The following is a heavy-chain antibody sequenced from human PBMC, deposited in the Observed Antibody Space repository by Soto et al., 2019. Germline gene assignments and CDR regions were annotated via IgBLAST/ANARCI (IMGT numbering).Heavy chain of an antibody. J-gene: IGHJ6*02. CDR1: GGSFKNFN. CDR2: IIPMFGTA. CDR3: ARDETGDSYYYYYGMDV. D-gene: IGHD7-27*01. V-gene: IGHV1-69*01. Sequence: QVQLVQSGAEVKKPGSSVKVSCKASGGSFKNFNFNWVRQAPGQGLEWMGGIIPMFGTADYAQRFQGRVTITADDSTSTTYMELSGLRTEDTAVYYCARDETGDSYYYYYGMDVWGQGTMVTVSS.